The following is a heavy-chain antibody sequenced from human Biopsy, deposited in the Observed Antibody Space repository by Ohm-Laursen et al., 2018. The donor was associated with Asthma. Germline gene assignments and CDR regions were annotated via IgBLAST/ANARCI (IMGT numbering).Heavy chain of an antibody. CDR1: GYTFIHFA. CDR2: INAGDGNT. V-gene: IGHV1-3*01. D-gene: IGHD3-9*01. CDR3: ARTYYDFLTGQVNDAFAL. Sequence: SVTVSCKASGYTFIHFAIHWVRQAPGQRLEWMGWINAGDGNTKYSQKFQGRATITRDTSASTAYMYLRSLRSEDTAMYYCARTYYDFLTGQVNDAFALWGQGTMVTVSS. J-gene: IGHJ3*01.